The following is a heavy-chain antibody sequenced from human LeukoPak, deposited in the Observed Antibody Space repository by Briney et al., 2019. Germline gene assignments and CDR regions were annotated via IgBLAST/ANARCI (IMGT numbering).Heavy chain of an antibody. Sequence: PSETLSLTCTVSGGSISNYYWSWIRQPPGKGLEWIGYIYYSGSTNYNPSLKSRVTISVDTSKNQFSLKLSSVTAADTAVHYCARDAYGSGSYYPHWLEPWAQGPLVTVSS. CDR3: ARDAYGSGSYYPHWLEP. V-gene: IGHV4-59*01. CDR1: GGSISNYY. D-gene: IGHD3-10*01. CDR2: IYYSGST. J-gene: IGHJ5*02.